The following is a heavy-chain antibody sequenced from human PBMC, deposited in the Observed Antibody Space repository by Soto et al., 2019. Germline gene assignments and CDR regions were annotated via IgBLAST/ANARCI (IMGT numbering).Heavy chain of an antibody. CDR2: ISHDGSNK. J-gene: IGHJ4*02. D-gene: IGHD2-2*01. CDR1: GFIFSNYG. CDR3: AKTKDQQLMRLSCDY. V-gene: IGHV3-30*18. Sequence: QVQLVESGGGVVQPGTSLRLSCAASGFIFSNYGMHWVRQAPGKGLEWVAVISHDGSNKYYADSVRGRFTISRDSSKNTLYLQMNSLRAEDTAVYYCAKTKDQQLMRLSCDYWGLGTQVTVSS.